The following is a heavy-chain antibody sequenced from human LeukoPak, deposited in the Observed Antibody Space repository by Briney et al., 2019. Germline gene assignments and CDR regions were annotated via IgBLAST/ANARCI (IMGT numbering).Heavy chain of an antibody. V-gene: IGHV4-30-4*01. CDR3: ARFSYYYGMDV. Sequence: NPSETLSLTCSVSGGSISSVDYYWSWIRQSPGTGLEWIGYIYYSGNAYYNPSLKRQVTISVDTSKHQFSLKLTSVTAADTAVYYCARFSYYYGMDVWGRGTTVTVSS. J-gene: IGHJ6*02. CDR2: IYYSGNA. CDR1: GGSISSVDYY.